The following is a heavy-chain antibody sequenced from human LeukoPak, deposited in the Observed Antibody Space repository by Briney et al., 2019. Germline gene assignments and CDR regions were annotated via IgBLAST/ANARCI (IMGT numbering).Heavy chain of an antibody. CDR1: GFTFNDYY. Sequence: GGSLRLSCAASGFTFNDYYMSWIRQAPGKGLEWLSNINIGGTNTHYADSVKGRFTISRDNAKKSLYLEMNNLRAEDRAVYYCATDGAGFDTWGQGVRVTVSS. V-gene: IGHV3-11*01. CDR2: INIGGTNT. CDR3: ATDGAGFDT. J-gene: IGHJ5*02.